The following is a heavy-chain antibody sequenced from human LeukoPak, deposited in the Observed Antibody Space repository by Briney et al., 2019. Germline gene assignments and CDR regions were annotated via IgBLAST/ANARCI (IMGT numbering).Heavy chain of an antibody. CDR3: ARHYGTLWYYYYMDV. D-gene: IGHD3-10*01. CDR1: GGSISSYY. CDR2: IYHSGST. V-gene: IGHV4-59*01. J-gene: IGHJ6*03. Sequence: SETLSLTCTVSGGSISSYYWSWIRQPPGKGLEWIGYIYHSGSTNYNPSLKSRVTISVDTSKNQFSLKLSSVTAADTAVYYCARHYGTLWYYYYMDVWGKGTTITVSS.